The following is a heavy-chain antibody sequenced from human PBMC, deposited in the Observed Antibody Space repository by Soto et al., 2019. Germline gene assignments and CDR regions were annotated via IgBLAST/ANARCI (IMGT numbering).Heavy chain of an antibody. CDR3: AKDGSQTTRGSYLSS. CDR1: GFIFSDYA. CDR2: ILFDGNKK. J-gene: IGHJ5*02. V-gene: IGHV3-30*18. Sequence: QVQLVESGGGVVRPGRSLRLSCSASGFIFSDYAMHWVRQAPGKGMEWVAVILFDGNKKYYADSVKGRFTISRDNSENPLSLQMTSLRAEDTAVYYCAKDGSQTTRGSYLSSWAQGSLVTVSS. D-gene: IGHD1-26*01.